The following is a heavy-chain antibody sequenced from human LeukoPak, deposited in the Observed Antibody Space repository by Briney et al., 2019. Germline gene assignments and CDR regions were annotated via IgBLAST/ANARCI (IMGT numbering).Heavy chain of an antibody. V-gene: IGHV4-30-2*01. Sequence: NSSETLSLTCAVSGGSISSGGYSWSWIRQPPGKALEWIGYIYHSGSTYYNPPLKSRVTISVDRSKNQFSLKLGSVTAADTAVYYCARDYGGYTDYWGQGTLVTVSS. D-gene: IGHD4-23*01. J-gene: IGHJ4*02. CDR3: ARDYGGYTDY. CDR1: GGSISSGGYS. CDR2: IYHSGST.